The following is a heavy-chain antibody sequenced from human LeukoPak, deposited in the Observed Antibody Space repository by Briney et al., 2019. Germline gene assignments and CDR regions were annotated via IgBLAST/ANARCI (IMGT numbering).Heavy chain of an antibody. CDR2: IYYSGST. CDR1: GGSISSSSYY. J-gene: IGHJ5*02. D-gene: IGHD2-15*01. CDR3: ARHLGYCSGGSCYNWFDP. Sequence: SETLSLTCTVSGGSISSSSYYWGWLRQPPGKGLEGIGSIYYSGSTYYNPSLKSRFTISVDTSKNQFSLKLSSVTAADTAVYYCARHLGYCSGGSCYNWFDPWGQGTLVTVSS. V-gene: IGHV4-39*01.